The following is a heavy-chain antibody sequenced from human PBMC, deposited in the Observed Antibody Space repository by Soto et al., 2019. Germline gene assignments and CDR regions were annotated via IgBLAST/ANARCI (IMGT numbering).Heavy chain of an antibody. CDR1: GFTFSSYD. Sequence: QVQLVESGGGVVQPGRSLRLSCAASGFTFSSYDMHWVRQAPGKGLEWVAVISYDGSSKYYADSVKGRFTISRDNSKNTLYLQMNSLRAEDTAVYYCAKDDYGMDVWGQGTTVTISS. CDR2: ISYDGSSK. CDR3: AKDDYGMDV. V-gene: IGHV3-30*18. J-gene: IGHJ6*02.